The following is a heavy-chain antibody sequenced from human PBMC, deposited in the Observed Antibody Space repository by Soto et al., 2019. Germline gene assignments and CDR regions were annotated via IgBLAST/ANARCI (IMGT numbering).Heavy chain of an antibody. Sequence: EGSLRLSCAASGFTFSSYGMHWVRQAPGKGLEWVAVIWYDGSNKYYADSVKGRFTISRDNSKNTLYLQMNSLRAEDTAVYYCARDGYGSGSYYIDYWGQGTLVTVSS. CDR3: ARDGYGSGSYYIDY. D-gene: IGHD3-10*01. V-gene: IGHV3-33*01. CDR1: GFTFSSYG. CDR2: IWYDGSNK. J-gene: IGHJ4*02.